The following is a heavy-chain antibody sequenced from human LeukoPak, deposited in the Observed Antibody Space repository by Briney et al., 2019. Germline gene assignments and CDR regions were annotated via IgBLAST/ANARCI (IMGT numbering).Heavy chain of an antibody. Sequence: GGSLRLSCAASGFTFSSYAMHWVRQAPGKGLEWVAVISYDGSNIYYADSVKGRFTISRDNSKNTLYLQVNSLRAEDTAVYYCAREGYYGSGSPPSLYFDYWGQGTLVTVSS. V-gene: IGHV3-30*04. D-gene: IGHD3-10*01. CDR3: AREGYYGSGSPPSLYFDY. CDR2: ISYDGSNI. J-gene: IGHJ4*02. CDR1: GFTFSSYA.